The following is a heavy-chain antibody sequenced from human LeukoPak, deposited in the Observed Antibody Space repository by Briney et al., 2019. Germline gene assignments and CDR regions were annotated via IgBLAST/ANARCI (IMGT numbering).Heavy chain of an antibody. CDR3: ARVAAVGHYYDSSGYTSAFDI. CDR1: GYTFTGYY. CDR2: INPSGGST. Sequence: ASVKVSCKASGYTFTGYYMHWVRQAPGQGLEWMGIINPSGGSTSYAQKFQGRVTMTRDTSTSTVYMELSSLRSEDTAVYYCARVAAVGHYYDSSGYTSAFDIWGQGTMVTVSS. J-gene: IGHJ3*02. D-gene: IGHD3-22*01. V-gene: IGHV1-46*01.